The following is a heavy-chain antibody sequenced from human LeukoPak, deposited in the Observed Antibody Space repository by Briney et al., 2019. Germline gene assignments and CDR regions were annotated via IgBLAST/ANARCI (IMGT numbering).Heavy chain of an antibody. Sequence: GGSVRVSCTASGGTFSSYAISWVRQAPGQGLEWMGGIIPIFGTANYAQKFQGRVTISADKSTSTAYMELSSLRSEDTAVYYCATSMVRGVDTTYYFDYWGQGTLVTVSS. CDR1: GGTFSSYA. D-gene: IGHD3-10*01. V-gene: IGHV1-69*06. J-gene: IGHJ4*02. CDR3: ATSMVRGVDTTYYFDY. CDR2: IIPIFGTA.